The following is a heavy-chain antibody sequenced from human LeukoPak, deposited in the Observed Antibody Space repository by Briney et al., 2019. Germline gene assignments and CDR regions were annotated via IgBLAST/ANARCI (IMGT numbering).Heavy chain of an antibody. CDR3: ARDATTVTTWDGAYYMDV. D-gene: IGHD4-11*01. V-gene: IGHV4-38-2*02. Sequence: SETLSLTCTVSGYSISSGYYWGWIRQPPGKGLEWIGSIYHSGSTYYNPSLKSRVTISVDTSKNQFSLKLSSVTAADTAVYYCARDATTVTTWDGAYYMDVWGKGTTVTVSS. J-gene: IGHJ6*03. CDR2: IYHSGST. CDR1: GYSISSGYY.